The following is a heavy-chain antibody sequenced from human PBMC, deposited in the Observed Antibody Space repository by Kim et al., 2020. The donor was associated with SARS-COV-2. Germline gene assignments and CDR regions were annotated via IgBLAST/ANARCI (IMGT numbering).Heavy chain of an antibody. Sequence: YKGYAVSVKSRTTPNPDTSKTQFSLQLNSGTPEDTAVYYCARDSVRHFDYWGQGTLVTVSS. D-gene: IGHD6-6*01. V-gene: IGHV6-1*01. CDR2: YK. CDR3: ARDSVRHFDY. J-gene: IGHJ4*02.